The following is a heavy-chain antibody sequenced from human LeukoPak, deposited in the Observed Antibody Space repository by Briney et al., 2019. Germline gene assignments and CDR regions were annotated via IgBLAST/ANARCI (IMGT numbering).Heavy chain of an antibody. CDR1: GGSFSGYY. Sequence: PSETLSLTCAVYGGSFSGYYWSWIRQPPGKGLEWVSGINWNGGSTGYADSVKGRFTISRDNAKNSLYLQMNSLRAEDTALYYCARGSSYYYYYMDVWGKGTTVTVSS. J-gene: IGHJ6*03. V-gene: IGHV3-20*04. CDR3: ARGSSYYYYYMDV. CDR2: INWNGGST.